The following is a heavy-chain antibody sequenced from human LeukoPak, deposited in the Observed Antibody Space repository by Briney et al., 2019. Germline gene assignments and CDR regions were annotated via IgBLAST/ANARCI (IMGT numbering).Heavy chain of an antibody. Sequence: SETLSLTCSVSGGSISSSSYYWGWIRQPPGKGLDWIGSIHYSGSAYYKPSLRSRATISIEASKNQFSLRLTSVTAADTAVYYCARSRVLYYYYMDVWGKGTTVTVSS. CDR2: IHYSGSA. CDR3: ARSRVLYYYYMDV. CDR1: GGSISSSSYY. J-gene: IGHJ6*03. V-gene: IGHV4-39*07. D-gene: IGHD3-10*01.